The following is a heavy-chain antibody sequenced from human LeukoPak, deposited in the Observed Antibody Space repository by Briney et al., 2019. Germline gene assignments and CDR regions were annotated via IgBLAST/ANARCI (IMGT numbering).Heavy chain of an antibody. Sequence: SETLSLTCTVSGGSISSSSYYWGWIRQPPGKGLEWIGSIYYSGRTYYNPSLKSRVTISVDTSKNQFSLKLSSVTAADTAVYYCARVGIVGATTDAFDIWGQGTMVTVSS. CDR2: IYYSGRT. CDR1: GGSISSSSYY. J-gene: IGHJ3*02. V-gene: IGHV4-39*01. CDR3: ARVGIVGATTDAFDI. D-gene: IGHD1-26*01.